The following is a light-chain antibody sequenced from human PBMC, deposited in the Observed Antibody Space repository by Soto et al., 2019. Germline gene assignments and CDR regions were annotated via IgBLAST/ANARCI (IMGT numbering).Light chain of an antibody. CDR2: KAS. J-gene: IGKJ1*01. CDR3: QQYNSHSPWT. V-gene: IGKV1-5*03. Sequence: DIQMTQSPSTLSGSVGDRVTITCRASQTISSWLAWYQQKPGKAPKLLIYKASTLKSGVPSRFSGSGSGTEFTIPISSLQPDDFATYYCQQYNSHSPWTFGQGTKVDIK. CDR1: QTISSW.